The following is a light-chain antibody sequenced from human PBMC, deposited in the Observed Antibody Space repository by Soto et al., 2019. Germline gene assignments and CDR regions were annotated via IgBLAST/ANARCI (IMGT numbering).Light chain of an antibody. J-gene: IGKJ4*01. Sequence: EIVMTQSPATLSVSPGDGASLSCRASQSVRSNLAWYQQKPGQAPRLLIFGASTRATGIPARFSGSGSGTEFTLTISSLQSEDFAVYYCQQHADWPLTFGGGTKVEIK. CDR3: QQHADWPLT. CDR2: GAS. V-gene: IGKV3-15*01. CDR1: QSVRSN.